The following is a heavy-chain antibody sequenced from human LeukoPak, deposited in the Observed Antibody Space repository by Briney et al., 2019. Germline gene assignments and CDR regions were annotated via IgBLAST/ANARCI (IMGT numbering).Heavy chain of an antibody. CDR2: ISGSGGST. J-gene: IGHJ3*02. V-gene: IGHV3-23*01. D-gene: IGHD3-22*01. CDR3: AKARGTMIVVVMSAFDI. Sequence: GGSLRLSCAASGFTFSSYAMSWVRQAPGKGLEWVSAISGSGGSTYYADSVKGRFTISRDNSKNTLYLQMNSLRAEDTAVYYCAKARGTMIVVVMSAFDIWGQGTMVAVSS. CDR1: GFTFSSYA.